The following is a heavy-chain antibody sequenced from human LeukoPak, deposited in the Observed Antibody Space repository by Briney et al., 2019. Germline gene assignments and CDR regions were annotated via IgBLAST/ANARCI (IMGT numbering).Heavy chain of an antibody. CDR2: MNPNSGNT. CDR1: GYTFTSYD. V-gene: IGHV1-8*01. CDR3: ASLIAVAGTSDY. J-gene: IGHJ4*02. Sequence: ASVKVSCKAYGYTFTSYDINWVRQATGQGLEWMGWMNPNSGNTGYAQKFQGRVTMTRNTSISTAYMELSSLRSEDTAVYYCASLIAVAGTSDYWGQGTLVTFSP. D-gene: IGHD6-19*01.